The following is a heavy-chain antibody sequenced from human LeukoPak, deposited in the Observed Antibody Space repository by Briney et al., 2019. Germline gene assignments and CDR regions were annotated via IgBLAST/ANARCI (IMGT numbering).Heavy chain of an antibody. CDR3: AKEGGYYYDSSGPTLSDAFAV. CDR2: LTGRGGGT. D-gene: IGHD3-22*01. J-gene: IGHJ3*01. Sequence: GGSLRLSCAASGFTFSTYAMSWVRQAPGKGLEWVSTLTGRGGGTYYADSVKGRFAISRGDSKNTLYLQITSLRAEETAVYYCAKEGGYYYDSSGPTLSDAFAVWGQGTMVTVSS. V-gene: IGHV3-23*01. CDR1: GFTFSTYA.